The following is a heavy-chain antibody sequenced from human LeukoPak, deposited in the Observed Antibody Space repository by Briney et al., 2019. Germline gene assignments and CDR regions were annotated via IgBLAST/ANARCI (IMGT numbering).Heavy chain of an antibody. Sequence: PGGSLRLSCAASGFXFSSYAMHWVRQAPGKGLKYVSGISSNGGSTYYANSVKGRFTISRDNAKNTLYLQMGSLRAEDMALYYCARGVGNGLYYFDYWGQGTLVTVSS. D-gene: IGHD1-26*01. V-gene: IGHV3-64*01. CDR1: GFXFSSYA. J-gene: IGHJ4*02. CDR2: ISSNGGST. CDR3: ARGVGNGLYYFDY.